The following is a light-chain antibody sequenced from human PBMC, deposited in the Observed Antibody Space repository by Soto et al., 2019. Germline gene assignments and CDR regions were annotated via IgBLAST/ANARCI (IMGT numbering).Light chain of an antibody. CDR1: QSVSSN. V-gene: IGKV3-15*01. Sequence: IVMTQSPATLSVSPGERATLSCRASQSVSSNLAWYQQKPGQSPRLLIYGASTRATGIPDRYSGSGYGKEFTLTISSMQSEDFAIYYCQKYNNWPLAFGLGTKVENK. J-gene: IGKJ1*01. CDR3: QKYNNWPLA. CDR2: GAS.